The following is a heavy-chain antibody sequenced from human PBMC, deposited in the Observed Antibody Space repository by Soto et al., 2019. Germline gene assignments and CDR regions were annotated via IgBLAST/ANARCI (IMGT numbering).Heavy chain of an antibody. CDR3: ARGIVVVPAAIAY. J-gene: IGHJ4*02. Sequence: GGSLRLSCAASGFTFSSYSMNWVRQAPGKGLEWVSYISSSSSTIYYADSVKGRFTISRDNAKNSLYLQMNSLRAEDTAVYYCARGIVVVPAAIAYWGQGTLVTVSS. CDR1: GFTFSSYS. CDR2: ISSSSSTI. V-gene: IGHV3-48*01. D-gene: IGHD2-2*01.